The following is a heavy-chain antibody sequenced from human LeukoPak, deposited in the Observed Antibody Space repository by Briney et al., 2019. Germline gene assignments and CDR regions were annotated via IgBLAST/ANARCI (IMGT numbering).Heavy chain of an antibody. CDR2: INPSGGST. Sequence: GASVKVSCKASGYTFTSYYTHWVRQAPGQGLEWMGIINPSGGSTSYAQKFQGRVTMTRDTSTSTVYMELSSLRSEDTAVYYCARAGEDCSSTSCYRNDFDYWGQGTLVTVSS. J-gene: IGHJ4*02. V-gene: IGHV1-46*03. D-gene: IGHD2-2*02. CDR1: GYTFTSYY. CDR3: ARAGEDCSSTSCYRNDFDY.